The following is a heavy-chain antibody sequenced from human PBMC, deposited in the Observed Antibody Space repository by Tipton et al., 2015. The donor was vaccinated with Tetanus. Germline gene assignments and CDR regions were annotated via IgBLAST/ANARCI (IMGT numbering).Heavy chain of an antibody. J-gene: IGHJ2*01. Sequence: QSGAEVKKPGESLTISCKASGYNFAIYWIGWVRQMPGKGLERMGVINPTDYQTSYNPSFEGQVTISADRSINTAYLQWTSLQTSDTAMYFCARRRSAILSGSYHWYFDIWGRGTLVTVSS. CDR1: GYNFAIYW. CDR3: ARRRSAILSGSYHWYFDI. D-gene: IGHD3-9*01. V-gene: IGHV5-51*01. CDR2: INPTDYQT.